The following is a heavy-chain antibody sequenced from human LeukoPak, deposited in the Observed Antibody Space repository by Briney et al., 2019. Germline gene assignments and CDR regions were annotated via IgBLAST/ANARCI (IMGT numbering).Heavy chain of an antibody. Sequence: GGSLRLSCAASGFTISSYAMSWVRQAPGKGLEWVSTISGSGGSTYYADSVKGRFTISRDNSKNTLYLQMNSLRAEDTAVYYCAKSHWPIFDYWGQGTLVTVSS. CDR3: AKSHWPIFDY. J-gene: IGHJ4*02. V-gene: IGHV3-23*01. CDR2: ISGSGGST. CDR1: GFTISSYA. D-gene: IGHD1-1*01.